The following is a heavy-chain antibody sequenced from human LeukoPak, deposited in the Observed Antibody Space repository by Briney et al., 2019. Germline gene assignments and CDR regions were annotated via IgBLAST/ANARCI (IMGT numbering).Heavy chain of an antibody. CDR1: GFTFSSYG. V-gene: IGHV3-30*02. Sequence: GGSLRLSCAASGFTFSSYGMRWVRQAPGKGLEWVAFIRYDGSNKYYADSVKGRFTISRDNSKNTLYLQMNSLRAEDTAVYYCAKDLSDDFWSGYYFDYWGQGTLVTVSS. D-gene: IGHD3-3*01. J-gene: IGHJ4*02. CDR2: IRYDGSNK. CDR3: AKDLSDDFWSGYYFDY.